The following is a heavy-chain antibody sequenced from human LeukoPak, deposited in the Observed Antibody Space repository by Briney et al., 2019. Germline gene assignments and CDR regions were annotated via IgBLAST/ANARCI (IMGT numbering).Heavy chain of an antibody. CDR2: IYYSGST. J-gene: IGHJ3*02. Sequence: SETLSLTCTVSGGSISSYHWSWIRQPPGKGLEWIGYIYYSGSTNYNPSLKSRVTISADTSKNQFSLKLSSVTAADTAVYYCARGPSYKYAFAIWGQGTMVTVSS. CDR1: GGSISSYH. D-gene: IGHD5-24*01. CDR3: ARGPSYKYAFAI. V-gene: IGHV4-59*01.